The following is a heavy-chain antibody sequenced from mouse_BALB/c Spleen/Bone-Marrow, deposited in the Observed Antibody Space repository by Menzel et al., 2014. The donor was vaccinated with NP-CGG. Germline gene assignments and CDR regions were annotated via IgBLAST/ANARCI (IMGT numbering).Heavy chain of an antibody. CDR1: GFAFSSYD. Sequence: EVQLQQSGGGLVKPGGSLKLSCAASGFAFSSYDMSWVRQTPEKRLEWVAYISSGGGSTYYSDTVKGRFTISRDNAKNTLYLQMSSLKSEDTAMYYCARQILRGFAYWGQGTLATVSA. D-gene: IGHD1-1*01. V-gene: IGHV5-12-1*01. CDR3: ARQILRGFAY. J-gene: IGHJ3*01. CDR2: ISSGGGST.